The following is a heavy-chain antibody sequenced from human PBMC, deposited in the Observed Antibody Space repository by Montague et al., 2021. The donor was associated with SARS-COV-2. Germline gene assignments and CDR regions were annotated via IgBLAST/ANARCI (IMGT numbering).Heavy chain of an antibody. D-gene: IGHD6-13*01. Sequence: SETLSLTCSVSGYSISSGYYWGWIRQPPGKGLEWIGNIYHSGGTYYSPSLKSRVTVSVDTSKNQFSLRLSSVTAADTAVYYCARGGGVYSSSWSAPNWFDPWGQGTLVTVSS. CDR3: ARGGGVYSSSWSAPNWFDP. CDR2: IYHSGGT. CDR1: GYSISSGYY. J-gene: IGHJ5*02. V-gene: IGHV4-38-2*02.